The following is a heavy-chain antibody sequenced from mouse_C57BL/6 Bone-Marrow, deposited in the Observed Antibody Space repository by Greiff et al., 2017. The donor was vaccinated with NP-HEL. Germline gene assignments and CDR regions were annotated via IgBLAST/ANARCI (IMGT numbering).Heavy chain of an antibody. J-gene: IGHJ3*01. V-gene: IGHV5-9-1*02. Sequence: EVMLVESGEGLVKPGGSLKLSCAASGFTFSSYAMSWVRQTPEKRLAWVAYISSGGDYIYYADTVKGRFTISRDNARNTLYLQMSSLKSEDTAMDYCTRENPLYYGSSYWFAYWGQGTLVTVSA. CDR3: TRENPLYYGSSYWFAY. D-gene: IGHD1-1*01. CDR2: ISSGGDYI. CDR1: GFTFSSYA.